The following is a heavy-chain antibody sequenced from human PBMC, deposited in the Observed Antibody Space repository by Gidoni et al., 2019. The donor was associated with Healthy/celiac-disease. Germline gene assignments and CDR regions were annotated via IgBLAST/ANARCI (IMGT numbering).Heavy chain of an antibody. CDR3: AADHYGDYVSDY. D-gene: IGHD4-17*01. J-gene: IGHJ4*02. Sequence: QMQLVQSGPEVKKPGTSVKVSCTASGFTFTSSAVQWVRQARGQRLEWIGWIVVGSGNTNYAQKFQERVTITRDMSTSTAYMELSSLRSEDTAVYYCAADHYGDYVSDYWGQGTLVTVSS. CDR1: GFTFTSSA. CDR2: IVVGSGNT. V-gene: IGHV1-58*01.